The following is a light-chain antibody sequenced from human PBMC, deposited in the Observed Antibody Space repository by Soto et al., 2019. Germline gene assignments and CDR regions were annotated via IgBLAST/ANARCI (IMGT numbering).Light chain of an antibody. CDR2: GAS. CDR3: QQYDKWPPYT. Sequence: EVVMTQSPATLSVSPGDRATLSCRASQSVGSELAWYQQKPGQAPRLLIYGASTRSTGIPARFSGSGSGTDFTLTISSLQSEDFGVYYCQQYDKWPPYTFGQGTKLEIK. V-gene: IGKV3-15*01. J-gene: IGKJ2*01. CDR1: QSVGSE.